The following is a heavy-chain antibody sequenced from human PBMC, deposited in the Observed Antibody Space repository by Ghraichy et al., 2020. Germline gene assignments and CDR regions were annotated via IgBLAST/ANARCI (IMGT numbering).Heavy chain of an antibody. CDR2: IHYSGST. Sequence: SETLSLTCTVSGDSISYFSYFWGWIRQPPGKGLEWIGYIHYSGSTYYNPSLKSRATISVDTSNNQFSLDLSSRVAADTSIYYCARRGAHFFDFWGQGKLVTVSS. D-gene: IGHD1-26*01. V-gene: IGHV4-39*01. J-gene: IGHJ4*02. CDR3: ARRGAHFFDF. CDR1: GDSISYFSYF.